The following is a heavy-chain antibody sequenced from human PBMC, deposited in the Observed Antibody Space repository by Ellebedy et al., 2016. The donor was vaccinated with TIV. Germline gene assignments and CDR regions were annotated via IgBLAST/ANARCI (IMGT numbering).Heavy chain of an antibody. Sequence: MPGGSLRLSCTDSGDSIRSFYWSWVRQSPGKGLEWIGYVHSSWGANYNPSLENRVTMFVDTSKNQISLKLSSVTDADTAVYYCVKMAAMSSYFSFHLWGRGTLVTVSS. CDR3: VKMAAMSSYFSFHL. J-gene: IGHJ2*01. V-gene: IGHV4-59*03. D-gene: IGHD5-24*01. CDR2: VHSSWGA. CDR1: GDSIRSFY.